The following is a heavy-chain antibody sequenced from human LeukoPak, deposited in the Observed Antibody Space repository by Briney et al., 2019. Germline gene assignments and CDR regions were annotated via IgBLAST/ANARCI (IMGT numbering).Heavy chain of an antibody. CDR3: ARGGYYDSSGYYYKRHLDY. J-gene: IGHJ4*02. D-gene: IGHD3-22*01. CDR2: IYTSGST. V-gene: IGHV4-4*07. CDR1: GGSISSYY. Sequence: SEALSLTCTVSGGSISSYYWSWIRQPAGKGLEWIGRIYTSGSTNYNPSLKSRVTMSVDTSKNQFSLKLSSVTAADTAVYYCARGGYYDSSGYYYKRHLDYWGQGTLVTVSS.